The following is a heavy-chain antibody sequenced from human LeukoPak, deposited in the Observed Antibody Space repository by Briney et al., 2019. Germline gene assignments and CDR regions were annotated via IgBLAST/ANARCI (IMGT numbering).Heavy chain of an antibody. Sequence: SVKVSCKASGGTFSSYAISWVRQAPGQGLEWMGGIIPIFGTANYAQKFQGRVTITTDEPTSTAYMELSSLRSEDTAVYYCATPRDGYNYRTSNYWGQGTLVTVSS. CDR3: ATPRDGYNYRTSNY. V-gene: IGHV1-69*05. D-gene: IGHD5-24*01. J-gene: IGHJ4*02. CDR1: GGTFSSYA. CDR2: IIPIFGTA.